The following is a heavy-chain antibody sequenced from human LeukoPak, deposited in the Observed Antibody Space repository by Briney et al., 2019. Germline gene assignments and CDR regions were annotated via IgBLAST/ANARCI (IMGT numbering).Heavy chain of an antibody. CDR3: ARDPYDILTGYFYGMDV. D-gene: IGHD3-9*01. V-gene: IGHV3-7*01. CDR2: IKQDGSEK. Sequence: GGSLRLSCAASGFTFSSYWMSWVRQAPGKGLEWVANIKQDGSEKYYVDSVKGRFTISRDNANNSLYLQMNSLRAEDTAVYYCARDPYDILTGYFYGMDVWGQGTTVTVSS. CDR1: GFTFSSYW. J-gene: IGHJ6*02.